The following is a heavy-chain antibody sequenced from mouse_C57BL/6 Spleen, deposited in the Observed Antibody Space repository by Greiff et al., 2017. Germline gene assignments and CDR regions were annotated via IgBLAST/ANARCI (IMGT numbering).Heavy chain of an antibody. D-gene: IGHD3-2*02. CDR1: GYAFTNYL. J-gene: IGHJ2*01. CDR2: INPGSGGT. CDR3: ARGGSSGYFDY. Sequence: VKVVESGAELVRPGTSVKVSCKASGYAFTNYLIEWVKQRPGQGLGWIGVINPGSGGTNYNEKFKGKATLTADKSSSPAYMQLSSLTSEDSAVYFCARGGSSGYFDYWGQGTTLTVSS. V-gene: IGHV1-54*01.